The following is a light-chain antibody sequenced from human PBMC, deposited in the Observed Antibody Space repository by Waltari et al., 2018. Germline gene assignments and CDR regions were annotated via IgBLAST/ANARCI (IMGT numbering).Light chain of an antibody. J-gene: IGLJ1*01. V-gene: IGLV1-40*01. CDR1: SSNIGAGHD. CDR2: GNN. CDR3: QSYDSSLGGSRV. Sequence: QSVLTQPPSVSGAPGQRVTISCTGSSSNIGAGHDVHWYQHLPGTAPKLLIYGNNHRPSGVPDRFSGSKSGTSASLGITGLQAEDEADYYCQSYDSSLGGSRVFGTGTKVTVL.